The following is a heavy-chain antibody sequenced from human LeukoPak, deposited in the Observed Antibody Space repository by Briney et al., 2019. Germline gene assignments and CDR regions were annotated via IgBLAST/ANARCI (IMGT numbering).Heavy chain of an antibody. CDR3: AKGSPNPFFGIVSMDV. J-gene: IGHJ6*03. D-gene: IGHD2-15*01. CDR2: IWYDGSNK. CDR1: GFTFSSYG. Sequence: PGGSLRLSCAASGFTFSSYGMHWVRQAPGKGLEWVAVIWYDGSNKYYADSVKGRFTISRDNSKNTLYLQMNSLRAEDTAVYYCAKGSPNPFFGIVSMDVWGKGTTVTVSS. V-gene: IGHV3-33*06.